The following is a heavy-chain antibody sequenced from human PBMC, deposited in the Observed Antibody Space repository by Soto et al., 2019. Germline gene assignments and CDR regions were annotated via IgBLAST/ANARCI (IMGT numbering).Heavy chain of an antibody. CDR3: ARVADYNSPWVDY. V-gene: IGHV3-21*01. D-gene: IGHD4-4*01. CDR2: ITSSSRYI. Sequence: EVQLVESGGGLVRPGGSLRLSCAASGFTFSIYTMSWVRQAPGKGLEWVSSITSSSRYIYYADSMKGRFTISRDDAKNSLYLQMNSLRGEDTAVYYCARVADYNSPWVDYWGQGTLVTVSS. CDR1: GFTFSIYT. J-gene: IGHJ4*02.